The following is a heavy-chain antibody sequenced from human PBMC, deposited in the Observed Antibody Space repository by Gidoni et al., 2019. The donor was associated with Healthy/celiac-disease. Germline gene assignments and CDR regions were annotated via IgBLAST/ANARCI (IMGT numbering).Heavy chain of an antibody. D-gene: IGHD6-19*01. V-gene: IGHV4-59*01. Sequence: QVQLQESGPGLVKPSETLSLTCTVSGGPISSYYWSWIRQPPGKGLEWIGYIYYSGSTNYNPSLKSRVTISVDTSKNQFSLKLSSVTAADTAVYYCARDTSIAVVSPGAFDIWGQGTMVTVSS. CDR1: GGPISSYY. J-gene: IGHJ3*02. CDR2: IYYSGST. CDR3: ARDTSIAVVSPGAFDI.